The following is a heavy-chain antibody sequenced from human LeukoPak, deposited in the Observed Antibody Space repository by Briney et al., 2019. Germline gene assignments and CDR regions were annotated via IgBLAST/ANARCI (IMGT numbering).Heavy chain of an antibody. J-gene: IGHJ4*02. CDR3: ATTFSSGWYFHY. V-gene: IGHV1-2*02. CDR1: VYTFTDYY. Sequence: ASVKVSCKASVYTFTDYYMHWVRQAPGQGLEWMGWINPNSGATIYAQKFQGRVTMTRDSSISTAYMEVSRLTSDDTAVYHCATTFSSGWYFHYWGQGILVTVSS. CDR2: INPNSGAT. D-gene: IGHD6-19*01.